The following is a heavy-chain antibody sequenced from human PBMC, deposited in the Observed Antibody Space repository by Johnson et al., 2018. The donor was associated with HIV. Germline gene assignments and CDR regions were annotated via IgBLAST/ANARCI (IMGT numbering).Heavy chain of an antibody. CDR1: GFTFSSYA. D-gene: IGHD3-22*01. V-gene: IGHV3-30-3*01. CDR3: ARDQGNYYDSSGKPKRAFDI. CDR2: ISYDGSNK. Sequence: QVQLVESGGGVVQPGRSLRLSCAASGFTFSSYAMHWVRQAPGKGLEWVAVISYDGSNKYYADSVKGRLTTSRDKSKNTPNLQRNSLGAEDTAVYYCARDQGNYYDSSGKPKRAFDIWGQGTMVTVSS. J-gene: IGHJ3*02.